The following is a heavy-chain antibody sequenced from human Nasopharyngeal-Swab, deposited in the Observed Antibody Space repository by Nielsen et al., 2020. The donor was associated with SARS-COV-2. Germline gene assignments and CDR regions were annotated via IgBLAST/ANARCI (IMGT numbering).Heavy chain of an antibody. Sequence: SETLSLTCTVSGGSISSYYWTWIRQSPGKGLEWIGHIYYSGSTNYNPSLKSRVAISLDTSKNHFSLKLSSVTAADTAVYFCARESRMSLYYYMDVWGKGTTVTVS. CDR2: IYYSGST. J-gene: IGHJ6*03. V-gene: IGHV4-59*01. CDR1: GGSISSYY. CDR3: ARESRMSLYYYMDV.